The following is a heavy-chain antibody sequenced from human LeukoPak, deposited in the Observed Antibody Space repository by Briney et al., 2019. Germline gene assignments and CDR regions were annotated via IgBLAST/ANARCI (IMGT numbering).Heavy chain of an antibody. CDR2: INSDGSST. D-gene: IGHD6-19*01. CDR1: AFTFSSYW. CDR3: ARDRSPIAVAGTEGFDY. J-gene: IGHJ4*02. Sequence: WRSLSLSCAASAFTFSSYWMHWVSQDPGKGRGWGSCINSDGSSTSYADSVKGRFTISRDNAKNTLYLQMNSLRAEDTAVYYCARDRSPIAVAGTEGFDYWGQGTLVSVSS. V-gene: IGHV3-74*01.